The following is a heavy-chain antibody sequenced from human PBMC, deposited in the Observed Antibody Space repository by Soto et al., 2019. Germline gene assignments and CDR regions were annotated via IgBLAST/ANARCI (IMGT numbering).Heavy chain of an antibody. V-gene: IGHV3-30*18. J-gene: IGHJ6*02. CDR1: GFTFSSYG. D-gene: IGHD6-19*01. CDR3: AKSVSACGRTSYAMDV. Sequence: QVQLVESGGGVVQPGRSLRLSCAASGFTFSSYGMHWVRQAPGKGLEWVALISFDGSHKYYADSVKGRITISRDNSKNTLYLQMYSMGKEDTAVYYCAKSVSACGRTSYAMDVWGRGTTVTVSS. CDR2: ISFDGSHK.